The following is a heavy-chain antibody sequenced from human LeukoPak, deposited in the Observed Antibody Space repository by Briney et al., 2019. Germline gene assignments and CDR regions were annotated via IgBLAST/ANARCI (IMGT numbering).Heavy chain of an antibody. CDR2: INHRGLT. D-gene: IGHD2-15*01. Sequence: SETLSLTCSVNGGSFSGYFWTWIRQSPGKRMEWIGEINHRGLTTYNPSLSSRLTISVDTSKIQFSLNLRSVTAADTAAYYCDRRAPSMSFSGGSSGHFDSWGQGTLVTVSS. CDR3: DRRAPSMSFSGGSSGHFDS. V-gene: IGHV4-34*01. CDR1: GGSFSGYF. J-gene: IGHJ4*02.